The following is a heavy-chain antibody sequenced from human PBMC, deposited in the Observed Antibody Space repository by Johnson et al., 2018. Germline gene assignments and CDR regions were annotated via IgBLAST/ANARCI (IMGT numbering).Heavy chain of an antibody. CDR1: GGTFSSYA. CDR3: ANLYLGSGRLHDAFDI. Sequence: QVQLVQSGAEVKKPGSSVKVSCKASGGTFSSYAISWVRQAPGQGLEWLGGIIPIFGTANYAQKFPGRVTITADESTSTAYMELSSLSSEDTAVYYCANLYLGSGRLHDAFDIWGQGTMVTVSS. D-gene: IGHD3-10*01. CDR2: IIPIFGTA. V-gene: IGHV1-69*01. J-gene: IGHJ3*02.